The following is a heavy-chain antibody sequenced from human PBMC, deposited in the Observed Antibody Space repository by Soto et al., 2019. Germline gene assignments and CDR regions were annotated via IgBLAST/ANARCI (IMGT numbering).Heavy chain of an antibody. J-gene: IGHJ4*02. CDR3: ARDDWSLLWIAARTRNSNFDY. CDR1: GDSVSSNSSA. Sequence: PSQTLSLTCAISGDSVSSNSSAWNWIRQSPSRGLEWLGRTYYRSKWYNDYAVSVKSRITINPDTSKNQFSLQLNSVTPEDTAVYYCARDDWSLLWIAARTRNSNFDYWGQGTLVTVS. V-gene: IGHV6-1*01. CDR2: TYYRSKWYN. D-gene: IGHD6-6*01.